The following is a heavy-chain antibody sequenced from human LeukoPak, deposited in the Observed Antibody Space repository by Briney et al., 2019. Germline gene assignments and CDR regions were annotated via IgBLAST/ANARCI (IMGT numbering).Heavy chain of an antibody. CDR2: IKQDGSEK. V-gene: IGHV3-7*01. CDR3: ASGSYDYVWGSYRYSDLPDY. J-gene: IGHJ4*02. D-gene: IGHD3-16*02. CDR1: GFTFSSYW. Sequence: GGSLRLSCAASGFTFSSYWMSWVRQAPGKGLEGVANIKQDGSEKYYVDSVKGRFTISRDNAKNSLYLQMNSLRAEDTAVYYCASGSYDYVWGSYRYSDLPDYWGQGTLVTVSS.